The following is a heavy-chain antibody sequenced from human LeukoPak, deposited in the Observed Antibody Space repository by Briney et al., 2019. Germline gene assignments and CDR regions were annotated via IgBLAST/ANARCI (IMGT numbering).Heavy chain of an antibody. D-gene: IGHD5-24*01. CDR2: IYPDDSDT. J-gene: IGHJ4*02. Sequence: GESLKISCRGSGYSFTTYWIAWVRQMPGKGLEWMGIIYPDDSDTKYSPSFQGQVTISADKSINTAYLHWSSLKASDTAIYYCARSPIEMAKYDFDYWGQGTLVTVSS. CDR3: ARSPIEMAKYDFDY. V-gene: IGHV5-51*01. CDR1: GYSFTTYW.